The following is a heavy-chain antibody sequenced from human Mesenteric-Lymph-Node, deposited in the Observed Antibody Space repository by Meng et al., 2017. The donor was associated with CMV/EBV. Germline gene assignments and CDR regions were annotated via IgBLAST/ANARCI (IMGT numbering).Heavy chain of an antibody. Sequence: GESLKISCAASGFTVSSNYMGWVRQAPGKGLEWVSVIYSGDNTYYVDSVKGRFTISRDNSKNTLYLQMNSLRAEDTAVYYCARVGSGYVDYWGQGTLVTVSS. CDR2: IYSGDNT. J-gene: IGHJ4*02. CDR1: GFTVSSNY. V-gene: IGHV3-53*01. D-gene: IGHD2-15*01. CDR3: ARVGSGYVDY.